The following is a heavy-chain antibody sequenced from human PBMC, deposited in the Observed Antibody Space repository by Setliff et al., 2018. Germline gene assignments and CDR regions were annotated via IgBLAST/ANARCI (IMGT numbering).Heavy chain of an antibody. CDR2: IYHDGNP. D-gene: IGHD2-15*01. V-gene: IGHV4-28*03. J-gene: IGHJ4*02. Sequence: SETLSLTCAVSGVSVNSLTWWSWVRQTPGKGLEWIGFIYHDGNPKFNPSVNFSPSLKSRVTISLDTSKNQFSLNLTSVTAADTAVYYCAKGDGGYPSDSWGQGILVTVSS. CDR1: GVSVNSLTW. CDR3: AKGDGGYPSDS.